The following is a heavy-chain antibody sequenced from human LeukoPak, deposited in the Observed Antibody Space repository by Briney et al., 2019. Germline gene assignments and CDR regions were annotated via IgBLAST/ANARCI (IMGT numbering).Heavy chain of an antibody. CDR1: GGTFSTYA. D-gene: IGHD3-22*01. CDR3: ASNTNYYENTGHYVLDS. V-gene: IGHV1-69*13. Sequence: SVKVSCKASGGTFSTYAISWVRQAPGQGLEWMGGIIPILGTANYAQEFKGRVTITADEFTGTAYMELSSLRSEDTAVFYCASNTNYYENTGHYVLDSWGHGTLATVSS. J-gene: IGHJ5*01. CDR2: IIPILGTA.